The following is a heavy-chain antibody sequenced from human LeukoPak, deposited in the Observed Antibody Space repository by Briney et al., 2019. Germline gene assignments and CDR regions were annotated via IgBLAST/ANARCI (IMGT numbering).Heavy chain of an antibody. Sequence: PSETLSLTCTVSGCSISSSNYYWGWLRQPPGKGLEWIGSMYSSGSTYYNPSLKSRLTISVDTSKNQFSLKLSSVTAADTAVYYCARSKADSSGYYYFDYWGQGTLVTVSS. V-gene: IGHV4-39*01. D-gene: IGHD3-22*01. CDR3: ARSKADSSGYYYFDY. CDR2: MYSSGST. J-gene: IGHJ4*02. CDR1: GCSISSSNYY.